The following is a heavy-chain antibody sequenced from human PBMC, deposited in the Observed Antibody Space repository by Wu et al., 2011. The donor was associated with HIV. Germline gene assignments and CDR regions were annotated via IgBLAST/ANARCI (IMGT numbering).Heavy chain of an antibody. J-gene: IGHJ6*03. V-gene: IGHV1-18*01. CDR2: ISAYNGDI. Sequence: QVQLVQSGGEVKKPGAAVKVSCKAPGNTFTNYGISWVRQAPGQGLEWMGWISAYNGDINYAQKFQGRVTMTTDTSTSTAYMELRSLRSDDTAVYYCARQRXPDQLLYGGFAMDVWGKGTTVTVSS. CDR1: GNTFTNYG. D-gene: IGHD2-2*02. CDR3: ARQRXPDQLLYGGFAMDV.